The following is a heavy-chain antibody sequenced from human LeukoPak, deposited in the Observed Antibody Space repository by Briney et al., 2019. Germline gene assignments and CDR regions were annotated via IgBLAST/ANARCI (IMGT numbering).Heavy chain of an antibody. V-gene: IGHV3-23*01. CDR3: ATPYDSTSYYPLTY. J-gene: IGHJ4*02. CDR2: ISDSGGSR. D-gene: IGHD3-22*01. CDR1: GFTFSSYA. Sequence: GGSLRLSCAASGFTFSSYAMTWVRQAPGKGLEWVSKISDSGGSRYYADSVKGRFTISRDNSENTLYLQVKSLRAEDTAVYYCATPYDSTSYYPLTYWGQGTLVTVSS.